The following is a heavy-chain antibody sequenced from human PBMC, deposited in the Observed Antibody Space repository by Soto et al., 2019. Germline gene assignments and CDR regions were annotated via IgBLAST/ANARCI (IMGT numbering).Heavy chain of an antibody. J-gene: IGHJ3*02. D-gene: IGHD3-22*01. Sequence: QVQLVQSGAEVKKPGSSVKVSCKASGGTFSSYAISWVRQAPGQGLEGMGGLIPILGTANYAQKFQGRVTITADESTSTAYMELSSLRSEDTAVYYCARADYYDSSGYYYDAFDIWGQGTMVTVSS. CDR2: LIPILGTA. CDR3: ARADYYDSSGYYYDAFDI. CDR1: GGTFSSYA. V-gene: IGHV1-69*01.